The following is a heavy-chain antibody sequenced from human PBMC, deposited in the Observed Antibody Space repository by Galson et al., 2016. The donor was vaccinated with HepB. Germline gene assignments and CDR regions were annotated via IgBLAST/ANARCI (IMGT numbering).Heavy chain of an antibody. CDR3: TTWDWGLDC. Sequence: SLRLSCAASGFRFSGHVMHWVRQAPGRGLEWVGNIRNKRDGGTADYGAPVKGRFTISRDDSKNTLYLQMSSLKTDDTAVYFCTTWDWGLDCWGQGTLVTVSS. V-gene: IGHV3-15*05. CDR1: GFRFSGHV. D-gene: IGHD3/OR15-3a*01. J-gene: IGHJ4*02. CDR2: IRNKRDGGTA.